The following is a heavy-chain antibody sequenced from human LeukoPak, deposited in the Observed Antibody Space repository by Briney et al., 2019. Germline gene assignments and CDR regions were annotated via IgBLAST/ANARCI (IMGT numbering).Heavy chain of an antibody. CDR1: GGSISSYY. Sequence: SETLSLTCTVSGGSISSYYWSWIRQPAGKGLEWIGRIYTSGSTNYNPSLKSRVTISVDTSKNQFSLKLSSVTAADTAVYYCAREGYYDFWSGYYYYYMDVWGKGTTVTVSS. D-gene: IGHD3-3*01. V-gene: IGHV4-4*07. CDR2: IYTSGST. J-gene: IGHJ6*03. CDR3: AREGYYDFWSGYYYYYMDV.